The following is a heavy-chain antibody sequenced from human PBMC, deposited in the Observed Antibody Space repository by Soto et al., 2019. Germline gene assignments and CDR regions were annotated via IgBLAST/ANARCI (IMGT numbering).Heavy chain of an antibody. V-gene: IGHV3-74*01. CDR3: ASPGSRSYPH. D-gene: IGHD3-10*01. CDR2: INTDGSTT. CDR1: GFPFSSYW. J-gene: IGHJ4*02. Sequence: EVQLVESGGGLVQPGGSLRVSCAASGFPFSSYWMHWVRQAPGKGLVWVSRINTDGSTTSYADSVKGRFTISRDNAKNTLYLQMNSLRAEDTAVYYCASPGSRSYPHWGQGTLVTVSS.